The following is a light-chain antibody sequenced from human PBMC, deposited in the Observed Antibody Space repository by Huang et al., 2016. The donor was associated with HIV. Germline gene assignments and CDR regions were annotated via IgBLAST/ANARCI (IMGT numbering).Light chain of an antibody. CDR3: QRYDSAPRA. J-gene: IGKJ1*01. CDR1: QDIGDF. CDR2: AAS. Sequence: IQMTQSPASLSASTGITVTLTCRASQDIGDFVAWFQHKPGKVPRLLIYAASVLQSGVPSRFSGRGSGSDFSLTITNFQAEDVATYYCQRYDSAPRAFGQGTKVDLK. V-gene: IGKV1-27*01.